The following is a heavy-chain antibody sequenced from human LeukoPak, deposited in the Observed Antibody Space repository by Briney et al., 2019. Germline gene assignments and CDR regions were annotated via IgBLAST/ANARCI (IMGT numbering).Heavy chain of an antibody. CDR3: ARESGSYSPNAFDI. Sequence: PGGSLRLSCAASGFTVSSNYMSWVRQAPGKGLEWVSVIYSGGSTYYADSVKGRFTITRDNSKNTLYLQMNSLRAEDTAVYYCARESGSYSPNAFDIWGQGTIVTVSS. CDR1: GFTVSSNY. J-gene: IGHJ3*02. D-gene: IGHD1-26*01. V-gene: IGHV3-66*02. CDR2: IYSGGST.